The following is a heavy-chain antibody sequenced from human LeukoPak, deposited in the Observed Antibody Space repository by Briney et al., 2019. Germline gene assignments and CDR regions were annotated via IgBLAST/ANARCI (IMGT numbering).Heavy chain of an antibody. Sequence: GRSLRLSCAASGFTFSSYGMHWVRQAPGKGLEWVAFIRYDGSNKYYADSVKGRFTISRDNSKNTLYLQMNSLRAEDTAVYYCAKELEAGSPNWFDPWGQGTLVTVSS. CDR2: IRYDGSNK. CDR3: AKELEAGSPNWFDP. CDR1: GFTFSSYG. J-gene: IGHJ5*02. D-gene: IGHD1-1*01. V-gene: IGHV3-30*02.